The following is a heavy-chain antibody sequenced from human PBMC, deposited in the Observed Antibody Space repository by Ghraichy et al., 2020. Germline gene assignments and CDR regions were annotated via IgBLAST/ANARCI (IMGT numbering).Heavy chain of an antibody. J-gene: IGHJ3*02. CDR3: ARLEGAAFDI. CDR1: GFTFSSYE. Sequence: GGSLRLSCAASGFTFSSYEMNWVRQAPGKGLEWVSYISSSGSTIYYADSVKGRFTISRDNAKNSLYLKMNSLRAEETAVYDCARLEGAAFDIWGQGTMVTVSS. CDR2: ISSSGSTI. D-gene: IGHD1-1*01. V-gene: IGHV3-48*03.